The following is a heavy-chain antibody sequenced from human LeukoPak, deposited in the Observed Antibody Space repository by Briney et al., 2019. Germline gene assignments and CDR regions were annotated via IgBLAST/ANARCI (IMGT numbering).Heavy chain of an antibody. V-gene: IGHV1-2*02. CDR3: ARVEFYYDSSGSVDY. D-gene: IGHD3-22*01. CDR1: GYTFTGYY. CDR2: INPNSGGT. J-gene: IGHJ4*02. Sequence: ASVTVSCKASGYTFTGYYMHWVRQAPGQGLEWMGWINPNSGGTNYAQKFQGRVTMTRDTSISTAYMELSRLRSDDTAVYYCARVEFYYDSSGSVDYWGQGTLVTVSS.